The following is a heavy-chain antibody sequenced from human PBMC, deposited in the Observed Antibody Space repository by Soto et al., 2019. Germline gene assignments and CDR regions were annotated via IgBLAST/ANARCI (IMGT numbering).Heavy chain of an antibody. CDR3: ARDPDGIIDFDY. CDR1: GFTFSSFG. V-gene: IGHV3-48*02. J-gene: IGHJ4*02. Sequence: PGGSLRLSCAVSGFTFSSFGMNWGRQAPGKGLEWISYITSDSSTRHYADFVKGRFTISRDNAKNSLYLQMNSLRDEDTAVYFCARDPDGIIDFDYWGQGTQVTVSS. CDR2: ITSDSSTR. D-gene: IGHD3-10*01.